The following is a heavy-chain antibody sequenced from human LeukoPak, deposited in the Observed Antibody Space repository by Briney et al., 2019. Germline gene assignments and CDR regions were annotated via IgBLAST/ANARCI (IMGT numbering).Heavy chain of an antibody. CDR3: ARGEDRSGWSQKGAFDI. CDR2: IYFSGGT. Sequence: SETLSLTCTVSGGSLRNYYWSWIRQSPGKGLEWIGYIYFSGGTNYNPSLQSRVTISGDTSKNQFSLKLTSVTAADTAVYYCARGEDRSGWSQKGAFDIWGQGTMVTVPS. J-gene: IGHJ3*02. D-gene: IGHD6-19*01. CDR1: GGSLRNYY. V-gene: IGHV4-59*01.